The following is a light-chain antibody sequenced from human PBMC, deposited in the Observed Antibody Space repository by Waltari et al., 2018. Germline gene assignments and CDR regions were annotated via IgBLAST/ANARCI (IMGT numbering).Light chain of an antibody. CDR3: QQFYTQPRT. Sequence: EIVLTQSPASLSLSPGKRATLSCRASQSVSSYFAWYQQKPGQAPRLLIYDAAYRATGIPARFSGGGSGTDFTLTISGLQPEDVAVYYCQQFYTQPRTFGQGTKVEVK. V-gene: IGKV3-11*01. J-gene: IGKJ1*01. CDR1: QSVSSY. CDR2: DAA.